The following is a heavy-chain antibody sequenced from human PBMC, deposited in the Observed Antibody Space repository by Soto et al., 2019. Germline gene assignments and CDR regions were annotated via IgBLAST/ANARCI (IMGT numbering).Heavy chain of an antibody. Sequence: QVHVVETGGGVVQPGRSLRLSCAASGLTFRTYGMHWVRQAPGKGLEWVAAITHDGSNEYYADSVKGRFTVSRDNSKNTLYLLMNSLRAEDTAVYYCAKIVGSSSSEDYWGQGTLVTVSS. D-gene: IGHD6-6*01. CDR3: AKIVGSSSSEDY. V-gene: IGHV3-30*18. J-gene: IGHJ4*02. CDR2: ITHDGSNE. CDR1: GLTFRTYG.